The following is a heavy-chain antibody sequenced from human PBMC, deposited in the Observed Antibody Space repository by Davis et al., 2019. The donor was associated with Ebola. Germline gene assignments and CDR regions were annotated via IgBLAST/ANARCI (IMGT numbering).Heavy chain of an antibody. V-gene: IGHV3-30*04. J-gene: IGHJ4*02. D-gene: IGHD4-11*01. CDR2: ISYDGSNK. CDR3: ARATGQDY. Sequence: PGGSLRSSCAALGFTFSSYAMHWVRQAPGKGLEWVAFISYDGSNKYYADSVKGRFTISRDNSKNTLYLQMNSLRAEDTAVYYCARATGQDYWGQGTLVTVSS. CDR1: GFTFSSYA.